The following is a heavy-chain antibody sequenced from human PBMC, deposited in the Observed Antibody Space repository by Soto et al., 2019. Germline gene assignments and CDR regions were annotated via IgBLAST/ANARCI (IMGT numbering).Heavy chain of an antibody. Sequence: PGGSLRHSCQASGFAFSSYAMHWVRQAPGKGLEWVGVISYDGNYIYYADSVKGRFTISRDNSKNTLYVQVNSLRPEDTAVYYCAKGILSATIGPYAMDVWGQGTTVTVSS. D-gene: IGHD3-16*01. J-gene: IGHJ6*02. CDR1: GFAFSSYA. CDR3: AKGILSATIGPYAMDV. CDR2: ISYDGNYI. V-gene: IGHV3-30*18.